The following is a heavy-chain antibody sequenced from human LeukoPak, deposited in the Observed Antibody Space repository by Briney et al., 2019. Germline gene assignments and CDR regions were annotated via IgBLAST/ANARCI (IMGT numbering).Heavy chain of an antibody. Sequence: GGSLRLSCAASGFTFSSYAMHWVRQAPGKGLEWVAVISYDGSNKYYADSVKGRFTISRDNSKNTLYLQMNSLRAEDTAVYYCASHCSSTSCPDYWGQGTLVTVSS. V-gene: IGHV3-30*04. D-gene: IGHD2-2*01. CDR1: GFTFSSYA. CDR3: ASHCSSTSCPDY. J-gene: IGHJ4*02. CDR2: ISYDGSNK.